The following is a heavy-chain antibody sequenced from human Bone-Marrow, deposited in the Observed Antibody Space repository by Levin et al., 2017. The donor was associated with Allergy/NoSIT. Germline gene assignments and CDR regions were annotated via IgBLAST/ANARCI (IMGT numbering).Heavy chain of an antibody. CDR1: GFTFSSYA. CDR3: ARVGSSGYYYDGLWDY. J-gene: IGHJ4*02. D-gene: IGHD3-22*01. V-gene: IGHV3-30*04. Sequence: GESLKISCAASGFTFSSYAMHWVRQAPGKGLEWVAVISYDGSNKYYADSVKGRFTISRDNSKNTLYLQMNSLRAEDTAVYYCARVGSSGYYYDGLWDYWGQGTLVTVCS. CDR2: ISYDGSNK.